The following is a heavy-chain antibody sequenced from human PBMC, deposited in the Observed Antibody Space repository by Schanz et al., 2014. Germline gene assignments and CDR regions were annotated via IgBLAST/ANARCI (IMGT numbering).Heavy chain of an antibody. CDR1: GYTFTNHY. Sequence: QVQVIQSGPEVKKPGASVKVSCKASGYTFTNHYLHWVRQAPGQGLEWMGRIGPSSGGTNYAQNFQGRVTMTKDTSINTVYMELSTLTSDDTAVYYCARESVSRTRLFDPWGQGTLVTVSS. D-gene: IGHD3-3*01. CDR2: IGPSSGGT. J-gene: IGHJ5*02. CDR3: ARESVSRTRLFDP. V-gene: IGHV1-2*06.